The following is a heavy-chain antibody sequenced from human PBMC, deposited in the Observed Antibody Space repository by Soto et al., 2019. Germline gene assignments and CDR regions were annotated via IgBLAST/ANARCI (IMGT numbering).Heavy chain of an antibody. Sequence: PGESLKISCKGSGYSFTSYWIGWVRQMPGKGLEWMGIIYPGDSDTRYSPSFQGQVTISADKSISTAYLQMNSLRAEDTAVYYCARVGDRSSSFYYGMDVWGQGTTVTVSS. CDR1: GYSFTSYW. J-gene: IGHJ6*02. CDR3: ARVGDRSSSFYYGMDV. V-gene: IGHV5-51*01. CDR2: IYPGDSDT. D-gene: IGHD6-6*01.